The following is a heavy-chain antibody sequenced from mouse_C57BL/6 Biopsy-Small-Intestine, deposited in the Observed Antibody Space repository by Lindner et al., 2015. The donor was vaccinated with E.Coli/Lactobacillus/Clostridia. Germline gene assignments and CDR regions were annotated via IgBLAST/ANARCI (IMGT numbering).Heavy chain of an antibody. J-gene: IGHJ2*01. CDR2: INPSSEST. D-gene: IGHD2-1*01. Sequence: SVKVSCKTSGYSFTTHHMHWVRQAPGQGLEWLGIINPSSESTTYAQRFRGRLTVTSDTSTSTVYMELSGLTSEDSAVYYCAREILQSTVRIEYFDYWGQGTLVTVSS. CDR3: AREILQSTVRIEYFDY. CDR1: GYSFTTHH. V-gene: IGHV1-64*01.